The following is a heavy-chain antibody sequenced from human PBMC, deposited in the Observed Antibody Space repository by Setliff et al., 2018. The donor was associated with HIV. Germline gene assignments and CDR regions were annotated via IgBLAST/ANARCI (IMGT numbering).Heavy chain of an antibody. D-gene: IGHD1-26*01. Sequence: GGSLRLSCADSGLTFSSYGMHWVRQAPGKGLEWVALTRYDGSNQYYADSVKGRFTISRDNSKNTLYLQMNSLRADDTAVYYCAGEVGASRLVSWGQGTLVTVSS. J-gene: IGHJ4*02. CDR1: GLTFSSYG. CDR2: TRYDGSNQ. CDR3: AGEVGASRLVS. V-gene: IGHV3-30*02.